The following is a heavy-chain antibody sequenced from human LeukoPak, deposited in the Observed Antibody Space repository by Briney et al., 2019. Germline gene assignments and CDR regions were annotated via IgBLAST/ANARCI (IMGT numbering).Heavy chain of an antibody. D-gene: IGHD6-13*01. CDR1: GFTFSSYS. Sequence: GGSLRLSCAASGFTFSSYSMNWVRQAPGKGLEWVSSISSSSSYIYYADPVKGRFTISRDNAKNSLYLQMNSLRAEDTAVYYCARGGSSWLDAFDIWGQGTMVTVSS. V-gene: IGHV3-21*01. CDR3: ARGGSSWLDAFDI. J-gene: IGHJ3*02. CDR2: ISSSSSYI.